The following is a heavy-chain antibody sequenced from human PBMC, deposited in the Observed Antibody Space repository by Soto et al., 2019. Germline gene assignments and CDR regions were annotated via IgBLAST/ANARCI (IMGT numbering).Heavy chain of an antibody. D-gene: IGHD6-19*01. CDR2: ISNDGSNK. Sequence: QVQMVESGGGVVQPGRSLRLSCAASGFSFSTYGMHWVRQAPGKGLEWMAVISNDGSNKYYADSVKGRFTISRDNSKDTLFLQMNSLKGDDTARYYCVRVGPGAVAGTPHHWGQGTPVTVSS. CDR1: GFSFSTYG. CDR3: VRVGPGAVAGTPHH. J-gene: IGHJ1*01. V-gene: IGHV3-30*03.